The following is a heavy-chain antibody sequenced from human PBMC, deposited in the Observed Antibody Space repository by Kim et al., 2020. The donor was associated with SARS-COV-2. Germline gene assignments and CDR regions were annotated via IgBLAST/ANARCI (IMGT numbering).Heavy chain of an antibody. J-gene: IGHJ4*02. CDR3: ARGLGFGELLHY. CDR2: ISSSGSTI. Sequence: GGSLRLSCAASGFTFSSYEMNWVRQAPGKGLEWVSYISSSGSTIYYADSVKGRFTISRDNAKNSLYLQMNSLRAEDTAVYYCARGLGFGELLHYWGQGTLVTVSS. V-gene: IGHV3-48*03. D-gene: IGHD3-10*01. CDR1: GFTFSSYE.